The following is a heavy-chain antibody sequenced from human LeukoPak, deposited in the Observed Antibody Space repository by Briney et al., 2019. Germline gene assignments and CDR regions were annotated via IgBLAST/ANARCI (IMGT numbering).Heavy chain of an antibody. CDR1: GGSISSYY. Sequence: SETLSLTCTVSGGSISSYYWSWIRQPPGKGLEWIGYIYYSGSTNYNPSLKSRVTISVDTSTNQFSLKLSSVTAADTAVYYCARGVSYYDSSGYYNEYFQHWGQGTLVTVSS. CDR2: IYYSGST. CDR3: ARGVSYYDSSGYYNEYFQH. J-gene: IGHJ1*01. V-gene: IGHV4-59*08. D-gene: IGHD3-22*01.